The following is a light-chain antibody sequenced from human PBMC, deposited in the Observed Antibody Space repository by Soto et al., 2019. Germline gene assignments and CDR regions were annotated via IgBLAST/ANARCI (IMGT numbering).Light chain of an antibody. CDR3: QKCDNGPPYT. J-gene: IGKJ1*01. CDR1: QSVSSD. CDR2: GAS. V-gene: IGKV3-15*01. Sequence: EIVLTQSPATLSVSPGERATLSCRASQSVSSDLVWYQQKPGQAPRLLIYGASTRATGIPARFSGSGSRTEFTLTISSLQSEDFAVYYCQKCDNGPPYTFGQGTKVDIK.